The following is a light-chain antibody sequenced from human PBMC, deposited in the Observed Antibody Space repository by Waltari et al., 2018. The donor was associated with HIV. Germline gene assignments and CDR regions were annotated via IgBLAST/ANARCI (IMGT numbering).Light chain of an antibody. CDR3: CSHADNDRWV. CDR1: SSDVSGYNY. J-gene: IGLJ2*01. V-gene: IGLV2-11*01. CDR2: DVN. Sequence: QSALTQPLSMSGSPGPSVPIPCTGTSSDVSGYNYTPWYQQHPDKAPKPMLFDVNKRPSGVPDRFSGSKSGNTASLTISGLQAEDEADYCCCSHADNDRWVFGGGTKLTVL.